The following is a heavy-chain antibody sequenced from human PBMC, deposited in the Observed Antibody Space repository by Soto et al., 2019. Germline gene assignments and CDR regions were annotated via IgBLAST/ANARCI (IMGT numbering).Heavy chain of an antibody. V-gene: IGHV3-53*01. D-gene: IGHD3-3*01. J-gene: IGHJ3*01. CDR3: ARVKGTGYDFRLAFAF. CDR1: GFTVSSNY. Sequence: GGSLRLSCAASGFTVSSNYMSWVRQAPGKGLEWVSVIYSGGSTYYADSVKGRFTISRDNSKNTLYLQMNSLRAEDTAVYYCARVKGTGYDFRLAFAFWGQGTMVTVSS. CDR2: IYSGGST.